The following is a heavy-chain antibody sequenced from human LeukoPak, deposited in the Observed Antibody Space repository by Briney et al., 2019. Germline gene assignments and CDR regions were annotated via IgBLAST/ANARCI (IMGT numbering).Heavy chain of an antibody. Sequence: GGSLRLSCAASGFTFSTYWMYWVRQAPGKGLVWVSRIASDGSSTTYADSVKGRFSISRDNAKNTLYLQVNSLRVEDTAVYYCARGRPHGNDYWGQGTLVTVSS. CDR3: ARGRPHGNDY. J-gene: IGHJ4*02. D-gene: IGHD4-23*01. V-gene: IGHV3-74*01. CDR2: IASDGSST. CDR1: GFTFSTYW.